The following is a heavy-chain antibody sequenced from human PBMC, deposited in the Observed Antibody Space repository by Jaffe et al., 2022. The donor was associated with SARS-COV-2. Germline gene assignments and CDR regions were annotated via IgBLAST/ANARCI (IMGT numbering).Heavy chain of an antibody. V-gene: IGHV4-4*02. J-gene: IGHJ3*01. CDR2: VYHSGST. CDR3: ARKGYYPPYTFDF. CDR1: GGSISSNNW. D-gene: IGHD3-3*01. Sequence: QVQLQESGPGLVKPSGTLSLTCAVSGGSISSNNWWSWVRRPPGKGLEWIGEVYHSGSTNYNPSLKSRLTISVGKSKNQFSLKLSSLTAADTAVYYCARKGYYPPYTFDFWGQGTMVTVSS.